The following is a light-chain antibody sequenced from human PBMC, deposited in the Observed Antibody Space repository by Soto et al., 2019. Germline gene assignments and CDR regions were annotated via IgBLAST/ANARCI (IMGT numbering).Light chain of an antibody. V-gene: IGLV1-40*01. J-gene: IGLJ3*02. CDR3: QSFDTSLSGWV. CDR2: GNT. Sequence: QSVLTQPPSVSGAPGQRVTISCTGSSSNNGAGYDVHWYQQLPGTAPKVLIYGNTNRPSGVPDRFSGSKSGPSASLAITGLQAEDEADYYCQSFDTSLSGWVFGGGTKLTVL. CDR1: SSNNGAGYD.